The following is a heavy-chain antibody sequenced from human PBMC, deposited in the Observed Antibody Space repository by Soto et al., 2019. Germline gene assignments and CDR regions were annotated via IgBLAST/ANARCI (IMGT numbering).Heavy chain of an antibody. CDR2: ITNKANGYAT. CDR1: GFTFNIAA. D-gene: IGHD1-26*01. V-gene: IGHV3-73*01. Sequence: EVQLVDSGGGLVQPGGSLKLSCAASGFTFNIAAIHWVRQASGKGLEWVGLITNKANGYATAYAPSVKGRTTASTDDSTNMAFLPMNSLTTADTAVYYCASQCVALELDFWGQGTLVTVSS. CDR3: ASQCVALELDF. J-gene: IGHJ4*02.